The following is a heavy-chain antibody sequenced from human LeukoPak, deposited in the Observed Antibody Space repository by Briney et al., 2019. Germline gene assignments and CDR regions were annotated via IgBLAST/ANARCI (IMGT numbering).Heavy chain of an antibody. CDR2: ISYDGSNK. CDR3: ARGVVPHSSGYYYGNWFDP. CDR1: GFTFSSYA. D-gene: IGHD3-22*01. V-gene: IGHV3-30-3*01. Sequence: GGSLRLSCAASGFTFSSYAMHWVRQAPGKGLEWVAVISYDGSNKYYADSVRGRFTISRDNSKNTLYLQLNSLRAEDTAVFYCARGVVPHSSGYYYGNWFDPWGQGTLVTVSS. J-gene: IGHJ5*02.